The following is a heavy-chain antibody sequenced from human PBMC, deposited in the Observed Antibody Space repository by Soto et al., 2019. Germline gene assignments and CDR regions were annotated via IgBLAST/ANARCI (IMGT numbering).Heavy chain of an antibody. CDR2: INGGSTP. CDR1: VFSFSSYA. V-gene: IGHV3-23*01. D-gene: IGHD3-3*01. CDR3: AKDKDWSGVYGMDV. J-gene: IGHJ6*02. Sequence: GGSLRLSCAASVFSFSSYAMNWVRQAPGKGLEWVTAINGGSTPYYADSVKGRFTISRDNSKKMLYLQMNSLRAEDTAVYYCAKDKDWSGVYGMDVWGQGTTVTVSS.